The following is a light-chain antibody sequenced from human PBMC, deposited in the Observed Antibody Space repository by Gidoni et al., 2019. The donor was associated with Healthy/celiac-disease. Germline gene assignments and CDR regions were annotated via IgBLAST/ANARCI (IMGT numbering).Light chain of an antibody. CDR1: SGHSSYA. Sequence: QLVLTQSPSASASLGASVKPTCTLSSGHSSYAIAWHQQQPETGPRYLMKLNSDGSHSKGDGIPDRFSGSSSGAERYLTISSLQSEDEADYYCQTWGTGIQVFGGGTKLTVL. CDR3: QTWGTGIQV. CDR2: LNSDGSH. V-gene: IGLV4-69*01. J-gene: IGLJ3*02.